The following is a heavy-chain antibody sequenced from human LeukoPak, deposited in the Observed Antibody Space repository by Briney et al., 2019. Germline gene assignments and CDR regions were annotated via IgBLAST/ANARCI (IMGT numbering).Heavy chain of an antibody. CDR2: MNPNSGNT. Sequence: GASVKVSCKASGYTFTSYDINWVRQATGQGLEWMGWMNPNSGNTGYAQKFQGRVTMTTDTSTSTAYMELRSLRSDDTAMYYCARVKAVAGTGGGAFDIWGQGTMVTVSS. D-gene: IGHD6-19*01. CDR1: GYTFTSYD. V-gene: IGHV1-8*02. J-gene: IGHJ3*02. CDR3: ARVKAVAGTGGGAFDI.